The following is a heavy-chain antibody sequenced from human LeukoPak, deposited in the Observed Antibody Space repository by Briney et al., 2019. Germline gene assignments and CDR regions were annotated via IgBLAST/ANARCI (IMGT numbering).Heavy chain of an antibody. CDR1: GFTFSSSG. D-gene: IGHD3-22*01. V-gene: IGHV3-23*01. J-gene: IGHJ4*02. CDR2: VDNSGGNT. CDR3: AKGASSGSRNDY. Sequence: GGSLRLSCAASGFTFSSSGMSWVRQAPGKGLEWVSAVDNSGGNTYYAVSVKGRFTISRDNSKNTLFLQMRSLRAEDTAIYYRAKGASSGSRNDYWGQGTLVTVSS.